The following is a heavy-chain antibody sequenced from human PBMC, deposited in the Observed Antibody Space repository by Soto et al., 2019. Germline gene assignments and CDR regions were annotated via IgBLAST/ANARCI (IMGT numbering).Heavy chain of an antibody. J-gene: IGHJ4*02. CDR2: IGGTGNNI. CDR3: GKGGPLIQQWLVYFDY. CDR1: GFTFGNYA. Sequence: TGGSLRLSCAACGFTFGNYAISWVRQAPGKGLQWVSAIGGTGNNIYYADSVKGRFIISRDKSKNTLYLQMNSLRAEDTAVYYSGKGGPLIQQWLVYFDYWGQGTMVTVSS. D-gene: IGHD6-19*01. V-gene: IGHV3-23*01.